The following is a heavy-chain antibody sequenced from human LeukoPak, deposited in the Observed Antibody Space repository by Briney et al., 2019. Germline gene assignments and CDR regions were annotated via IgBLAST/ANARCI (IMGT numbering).Heavy chain of an antibody. D-gene: IGHD1-26*01. Sequence: PSETLSLTCAVYGGSFSGYYWSWTRQPPGKGLEWIGEINHSGSTNYNPSLKSRVTISVDTSKNQFFLKLRSVTAADTAVYYCARAVEGKWELLRGYFDLWGRGTLVTVSS. CDR3: ARAVEGKWELLRGYFDL. J-gene: IGHJ2*01. CDR1: GGSFSGYY. CDR2: INHSGST. V-gene: IGHV4-34*01.